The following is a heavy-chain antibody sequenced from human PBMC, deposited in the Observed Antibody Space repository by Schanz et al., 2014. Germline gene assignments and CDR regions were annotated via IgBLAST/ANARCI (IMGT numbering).Heavy chain of an antibody. Sequence: EVQLLESGGGLVQPGGSLRLSCAASGITFSSHSFNWVRQAPGKGLEWISYITYNGGTIYYADSMKGRFTVSRDNAENALYLQMNSLRAEDTGLYFCARGGSGSHYRLDYWGQGTLXTVSS. CDR1: GITFSSHS. CDR3: ARGGSGSHYRLDY. V-gene: IGHV3-48*01. J-gene: IGHJ4*02. CDR2: ITYNGGTI. D-gene: IGHD1-26*01.